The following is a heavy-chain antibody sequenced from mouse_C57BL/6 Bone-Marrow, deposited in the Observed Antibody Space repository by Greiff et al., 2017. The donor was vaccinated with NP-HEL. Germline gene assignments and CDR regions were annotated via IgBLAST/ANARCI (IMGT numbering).Heavy chain of an antibody. V-gene: IGHV5-6*01. CDR2: ISSGGSYT. J-gene: IGHJ4*01. CDR3: ARHGGTGGYAMDY. Sequence: VQLQQSGGDLVKPGGSLKLSCAASGFTFSSYGMSWVRQTPDKRLEWVATISSGGSYTYYPDSVKGRFTLSRDNAKNTLYLQMSSLKSEDTSMYYCARHGGTGGYAMDYWGQGTSVTVSA. D-gene: IGHD3-3*01. CDR1: GFTFSSYG.